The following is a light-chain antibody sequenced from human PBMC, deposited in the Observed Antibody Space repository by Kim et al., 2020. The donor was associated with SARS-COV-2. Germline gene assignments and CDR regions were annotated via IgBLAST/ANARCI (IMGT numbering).Light chain of an antibody. CDR1: SSDVGSYKL. CDR3: CSYAGSYTWL. J-gene: IGLJ2*01. Sequence: QSALTQPASVSGSPGQSITISCTGTSSDVGSYKLVSWYQQHPGKAPKVMIYDVTKRPSGVSYRFSGSKSGNTASLTISGLQAEDEADYFCCSYAGSYTWLFGGGTKVTVL. CDR2: DVT. V-gene: IGLV2-23*02.